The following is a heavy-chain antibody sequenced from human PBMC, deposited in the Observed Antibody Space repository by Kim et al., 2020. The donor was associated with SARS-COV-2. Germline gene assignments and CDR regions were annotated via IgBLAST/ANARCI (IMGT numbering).Heavy chain of an antibody. J-gene: IGHJ4*02. D-gene: IGHD5-12*01. CDR3: AKDPSARYSKDWYTPDYFDF. Sequence: GGSLRLSCAASRFTFSDFAMSWVRQAPGKGLEWVSAISGSGKNTFYAESVKGRFTVSRDNSQNTLYLQMNSLEAEDTAIYYCAKDPSARYSKDWYTPDYFDFWGQGTLVTVSS. CDR2: ISGSGKNT. V-gene: IGHV3-23*01. CDR1: RFTFSDFA.